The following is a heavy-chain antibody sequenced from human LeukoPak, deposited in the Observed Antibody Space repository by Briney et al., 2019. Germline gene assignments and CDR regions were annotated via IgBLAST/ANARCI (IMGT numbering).Heavy chain of an antibody. D-gene: IGHD2-15*01. J-gene: IGHJ4*02. V-gene: IGHV4-61*02. Sequence: SETLSLTCTVSGGSISSGSYYWSWIRQPAGKGLEWIGRIYTSGSTNYNPSLKSRVTISVDTSKNQFSLKLSSVTAADTAVYYCASGDRLLTYFDYWGQGTLVTVSS. CDR1: GGSISSGSYY. CDR2: IYTSGST. CDR3: ASGDRLLTYFDY.